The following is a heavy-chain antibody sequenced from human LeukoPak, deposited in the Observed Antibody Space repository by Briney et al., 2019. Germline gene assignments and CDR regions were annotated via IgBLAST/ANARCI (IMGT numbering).Heavy chain of an antibody. D-gene: IGHD3-10*01. CDR3: ASIVYGSDY. Sequence: GGSLRLSCAASGFTFSSYEMNWVRQAPGKGLEWVSYISSSGSTIYYADSVKGRFTISRDNAKNSLYLQMNSLRAEDTAVYYCASIVYGSDYWGQGTLVTVSS. CDR2: ISSSGSTI. V-gene: IGHV3-48*03. CDR1: GFTFSSYE. J-gene: IGHJ4*02.